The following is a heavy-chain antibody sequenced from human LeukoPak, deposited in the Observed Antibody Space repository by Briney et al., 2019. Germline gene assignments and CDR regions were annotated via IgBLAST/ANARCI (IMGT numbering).Heavy chain of an antibody. J-gene: IGHJ4*02. CDR3: ARDGVFHDSDGYSFDY. CDR2: IYHSGTT. Sequence: SETLSLTCAVSNYSITSGYFWGWIRQPPGRGLEWIASIYHSGTTYYNPSLRNRVTLFVDTSKNQFSLKLTSLTAADTAVYYCARDGVFHDSDGYSFDYWGQGTLVTVSS. CDR1: NYSITSGYF. V-gene: IGHV4-38-2*02. D-gene: IGHD3-22*01.